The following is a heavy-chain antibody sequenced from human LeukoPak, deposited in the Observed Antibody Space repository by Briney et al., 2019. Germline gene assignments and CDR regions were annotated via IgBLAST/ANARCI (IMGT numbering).Heavy chain of an antibody. CDR3: ARGDGMDV. Sequence: SETLSLTCTVSGGSISSYYWSRIRQPPGKGLEWIGYIYYSGSTNYNPSLKSRVTISVDTSKNQFSLKLSSVTAADTAVYYCARGDGMDVWGQGTTVTVS. J-gene: IGHJ6*02. CDR2: IYYSGST. CDR1: GGSISSYY. V-gene: IGHV4-59*01.